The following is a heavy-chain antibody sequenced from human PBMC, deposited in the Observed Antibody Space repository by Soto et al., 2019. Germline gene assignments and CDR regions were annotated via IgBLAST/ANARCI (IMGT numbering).Heavy chain of an antibody. J-gene: IGHJ4*02. D-gene: IGHD6-13*01. CDR2: IHSDGSSA. V-gene: IGHV3-74*01. CDR3: VSDGVAVAGPAYLYY. Sequence: EVQLVESGGGSVQPGGSLRLSCAASGFLFRNYWMHWVRQAPGEGLEWVSRIHSDGSSASYADSVKDRFTISRDNAKNTVVRQRSNLRVEDTAIYYCVSDGVAVAGPAYLYYWGQRTVVAVS. CDR1: GFLFRNYW.